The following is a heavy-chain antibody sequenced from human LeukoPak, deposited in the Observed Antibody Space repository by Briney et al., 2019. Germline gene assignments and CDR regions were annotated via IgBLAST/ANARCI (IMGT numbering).Heavy chain of an antibody. CDR3: ARAGFTFSDYFGSFFDY. V-gene: IGHV3-48*01. J-gene: IGHJ4*02. D-gene: IGHD3-10*01. CDR2: ISSSISTK. Sequence: GGSLRLSCAASGFTFSRFSMSWVRQAPGKGLEWVSYISSSISTKYYAGSVKGRFTLSRDNAKNSLYLQMNSLRAEDTAVYYCARAGFTFSDYFGSFFDYWGQGTLVTVSS. CDR1: GFTFSRFS.